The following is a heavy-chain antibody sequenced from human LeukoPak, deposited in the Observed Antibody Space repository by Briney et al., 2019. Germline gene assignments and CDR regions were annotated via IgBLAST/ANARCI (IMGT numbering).Heavy chain of an antibody. J-gene: IGHJ3*02. D-gene: IGHD3-10*01. CDR2: ISSSGSTI. V-gene: IGHV3-11*01. CDR1: GFTFSDYY. Sequence: GGALRLSCAASGFTFSDYYMSWIRQAPGKGLEWVSYISSSGSTIYYADSVRGRFTISRDNARNSLYLQKNSLRAEDTAVYYCARDPTHGAAFDIWGQGTMVTVSS. CDR3: ARDPTHGAAFDI.